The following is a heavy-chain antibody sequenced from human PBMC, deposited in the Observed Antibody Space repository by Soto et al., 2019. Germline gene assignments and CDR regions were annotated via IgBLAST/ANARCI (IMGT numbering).Heavy chain of an antibody. CDR1: GDTSTIYT. D-gene: IGHD2-8*01. V-gene: IGHV1-69*08. J-gene: IGHJ4*02. CDR3: ATEKYGAGRVGVYD. CDR2: IVPTLRLT. Sequence: QVQLVQSGAEVKKPGSSLKDSCETSGDTSTIYTITWVRQAPGQGLQWMGRIVPTLRLTNYAQEFEARLTITADTSTITAHMELSSLTSGDTAVYYCATEKYGAGRVGVYDWGQGTTVTVSS.